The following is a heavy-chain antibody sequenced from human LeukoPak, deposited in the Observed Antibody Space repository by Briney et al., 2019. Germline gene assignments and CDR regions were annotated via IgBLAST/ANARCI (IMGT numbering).Heavy chain of an antibody. CDR1: GFTFSSYS. D-gene: IGHD2-15*01. CDR2: ISGSGGST. J-gene: IGHJ4*02. CDR3: AKDLAVALLPFLDY. Sequence: GGSLRLSCAASGFTFSSYSMNWVRQAPGKGLEWVSAISGSGGSTYYADSVKGRFTISRDNSKNTLYLQMNSLRAEDTAVYYCAKDLAVALLPFLDYWGQGTLVTVSS. V-gene: IGHV3-23*01.